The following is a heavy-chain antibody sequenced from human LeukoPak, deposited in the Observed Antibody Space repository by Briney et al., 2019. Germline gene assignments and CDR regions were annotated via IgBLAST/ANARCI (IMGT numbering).Heavy chain of an antibody. CDR1: GFTFSSYG. D-gene: IGHD3-10*01. CDR3: ARSHATRHYGSGSYPFDY. J-gene: IGHJ4*02. V-gene: IGHV3-30*02. CDR2: IRYDGSNK. Sequence: GGSLRLSCAASGFTFSSYGMHWVRQAPGKGLEWVAFIRYDGSNKYYADSVKGRFTISRDNSKNTLYLQMNSLRAEDTAVYYCARSHATRHYGSGSYPFDYWGQGTLVTVSS.